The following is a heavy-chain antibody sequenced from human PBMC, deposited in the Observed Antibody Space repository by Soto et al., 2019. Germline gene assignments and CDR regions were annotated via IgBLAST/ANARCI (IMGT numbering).Heavy chain of an antibody. CDR3: ARELELPLGFDY. D-gene: IGHD1-7*01. J-gene: IGHJ4*02. CDR1: CGTFISYA. CDR2: IIPIFGTA. V-gene: IGHV1-69*06. Sequence: SVQVSFKASCGTFISYAISWVRQAPGQGLEWMGGIIPIFGTANYAQKFQGRVTITADKSTSTAYMELSSLRSEDTAVYYCARELELPLGFDYWGQGALVTVSS.